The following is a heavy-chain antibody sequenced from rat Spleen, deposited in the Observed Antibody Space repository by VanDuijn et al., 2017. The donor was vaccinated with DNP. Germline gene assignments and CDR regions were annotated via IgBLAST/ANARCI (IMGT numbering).Heavy chain of an antibody. D-gene: IGHD4-3*01. V-gene: IGHV2-77*01. J-gene: IGHJ2*01. CDR3: AEIGSGYEY. CDR1: GFTFSDYY. Sequence: VQLVESGGGLVQPGRSLKLSCAASGFTFSDYYMAWVRQAPGKGLEWMGIIWGDGSTNYNSALKSRLSISRDTSKSQVFLTMNSLQTDDTAVYYCAEIGSGYEYWGQGVMVTVSS. CDR2: IWGDGST.